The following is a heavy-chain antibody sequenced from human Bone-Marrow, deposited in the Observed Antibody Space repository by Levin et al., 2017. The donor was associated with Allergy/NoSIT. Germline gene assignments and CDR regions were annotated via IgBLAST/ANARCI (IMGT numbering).Heavy chain of an antibody. CDR2: LSLSFPPP. D-gene: IGHD2-15*01. V-gene: IGHV3-30*18. CDR1: GFTFSNYA. J-gene: IGHJ4*02. Sequence: LSLPCAVSGFTFSNYAMHWVRQAPGRGLEWVSFLSLSFPPPSSSSSFPGRFTFSRDNSNNTLHLQMNSLRVEDTAIYYCAKDTYTCSGGSCYFFDYWGQGALVTVSS. CDR3: AKDTYTCSGGSCYFFDY.